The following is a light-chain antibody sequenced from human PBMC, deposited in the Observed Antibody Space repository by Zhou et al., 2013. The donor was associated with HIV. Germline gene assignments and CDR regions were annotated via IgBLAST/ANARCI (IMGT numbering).Light chain of an antibody. CDR3: QQYDTWPS. J-gene: IGKJ2*01. V-gene: IGKV1-12*02. CDR2: AAS. CDR1: QGISNW. Sequence: DIQMTQSPASVSASVGDRVTISCRASQGISNWLVWYQQKPGQAPKLLVYAASHLLSGVPSRFSGSGFGTEFTLTISGLQSEDFAIYYCQQYDTWPSFGQGTKLQIK.